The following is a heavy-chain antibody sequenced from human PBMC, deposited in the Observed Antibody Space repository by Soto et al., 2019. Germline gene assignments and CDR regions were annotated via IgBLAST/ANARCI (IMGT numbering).Heavy chain of an antibody. D-gene: IGHD2-2*02. CDR3: ARGALGYCSSTSSYTPFYYYYGMDV. V-gene: IGHV1-69*01. J-gene: IGHJ6*02. CDR1: GGTFSSYA. Sequence: QVQLVQSGAEVKKPGSSVKVSCKASGGTFSSYAISWVRQAPGQGLEWMGGIIGIFGTANYAQKFQGRVTITADESTSKANMEMSSLKSEETAVYYCARGALGYCSSTSSYTPFYYYYGMDVWGQGTTVTVSS. CDR2: IIGIFGTA.